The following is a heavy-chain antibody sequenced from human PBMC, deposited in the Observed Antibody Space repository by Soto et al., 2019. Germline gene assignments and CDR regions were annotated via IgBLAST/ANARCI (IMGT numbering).Heavy chain of an antibody. Sequence: EVQLVESGGRLVQPGESLRLSCAASGFTFSNSWMSWVRQPPGKGLEWVAKIKQDGRQKYYVDSVKGRFTISRDNANNSLDLQMNSLGAEDTAVYYCATSGGGLWGQGTLVTVSS. CDR1: GFTFSNSW. D-gene: IGHD1-26*01. CDR2: IKQDGRQK. CDR3: ATSGGGL. J-gene: IGHJ4*02. V-gene: IGHV3-7*01.